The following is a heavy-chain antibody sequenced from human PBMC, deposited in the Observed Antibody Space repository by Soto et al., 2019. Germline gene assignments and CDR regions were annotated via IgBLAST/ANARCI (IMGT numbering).Heavy chain of an antibody. CDR1: GGSFSGYY. J-gene: IGHJ4*02. V-gene: IGHV4-34*01. CDR2: INHSGST. CDR3: ARGYGRNCDY. Sequence: AETLSLTCAVYGGSFSGYYWNWIRQPPGKGLEWIGEINHSGSTNYNPSLKSRVTISVDTSKNQFSLKLSSVTAADTAVYYCARGYGRNCDYWGQVTLVSVS. D-gene: IGHD3-10*01.